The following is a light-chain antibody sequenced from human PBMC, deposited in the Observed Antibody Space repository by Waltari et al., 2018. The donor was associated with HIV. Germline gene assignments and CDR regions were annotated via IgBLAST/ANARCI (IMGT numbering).Light chain of an antibody. CDR1: QNINSW. V-gene: IGKV1-5*01. J-gene: IGKJ4*01. CDR3: QQYHSYPVT. CDR2: QAS. Sequence: DIHMTQSPSTVSPSVGDRVIISCRASQNINSWLAWYQQTPGKPPRFLIYQASTLERGVPSRFSGSGSGTLFTLTINNLQPVDFGTYYCQQYHSYPVTFGGGTKVEIK.